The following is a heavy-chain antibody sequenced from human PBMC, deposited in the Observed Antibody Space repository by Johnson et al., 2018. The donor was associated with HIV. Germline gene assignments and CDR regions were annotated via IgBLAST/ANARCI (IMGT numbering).Heavy chain of an antibody. CDR1: GFTFDDYA. V-gene: IGHV3-9*01. CDR2: ISWNSGSI. Sequence: VQLVESGGGLVQPGRSLRLSCAASGFTFDDYAMHWVRQAPGKGLEWVSGISWNSGSIGYADSVKGRFTISRHNAKNSLSLQMNSLRVEDTAVYYCARRSGYAFDIWGQGTMVTVSS. J-gene: IGHJ3*02. D-gene: IGHD5-24*01. CDR3: ARRSGYAFDI.